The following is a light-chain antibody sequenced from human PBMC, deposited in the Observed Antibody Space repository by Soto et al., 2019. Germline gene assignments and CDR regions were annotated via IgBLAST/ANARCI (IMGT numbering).Light chain of an antibody. Sequence: DIQMTQSPSSLSASVGDRVTITCRASQNIHNYLNWYQHXPGKGPTLLIHATSNLQIGVPSRFSGSGSGTEFTLTISSLEPEDFGTYYCQQSYKMPSFGQGTRLEIK. CDR2: ATS. J-gene: IGKJ5*01. V-gene: IGKV1-39*01. CDR3: QQSYKMPS. CDR1: QNIHNY.